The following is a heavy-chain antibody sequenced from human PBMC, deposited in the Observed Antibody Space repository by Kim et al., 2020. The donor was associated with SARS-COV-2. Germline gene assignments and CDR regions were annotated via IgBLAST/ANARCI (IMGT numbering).Heavy chain of an antibody. D-gene: IGHD4-4*01. Sequence: YAAPVKGRFTISRDDSKNTLYLQMNSLKTEDTAVYYCTTDWGTVTTEMDYWGQGTLVTVSS. J-gene: IGHJ4*02. V-gene: IGHV3-15*01. CDR3: TTDWGTVTTEMDY.